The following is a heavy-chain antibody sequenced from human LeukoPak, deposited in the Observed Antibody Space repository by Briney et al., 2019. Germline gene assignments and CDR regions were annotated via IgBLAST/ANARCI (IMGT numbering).Heavy chain of an antibody. J-gene: IGHJ4*02. D-gene: IGHD5-18*01. CDR3: ATHSYGHLGGY. CDR2: ISFDETGQ. CDR1: GFTFSSYA. Sequence: GRSLRLSCAAPGFTFSSYAMHWVRQAPGKGLEWVAVISFDETGQYYVDSVKGRFTISRDNSKNTLYLQMNSLRAEDTAVYYCATHSYGHLGGYWGQGTLVTVSS. V-gene: IGHV3-30*03.